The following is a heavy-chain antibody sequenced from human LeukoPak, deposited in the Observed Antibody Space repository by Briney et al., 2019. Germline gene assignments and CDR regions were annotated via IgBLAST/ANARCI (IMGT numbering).Heavy chain of an antibody. CDR1: GGSLSGYY. V-gene: IGHV4-34*01. CDR3: ARDDVEYISTWYKGIFDY. Sequence: PSETLSLTCAVYGGSLSGYYWSWIRQPPGKGLEWIGEINHSGSTNYNPSLKSRVTISVDTSKNQFSLKLSSVTAEDTAVYYCARDDVEYISTWYKGIFDYWGQGSLVTLSS. CDR2: INHSGST. J-gene: IGHJ4*02. D-gene: IGHD6-13*01.